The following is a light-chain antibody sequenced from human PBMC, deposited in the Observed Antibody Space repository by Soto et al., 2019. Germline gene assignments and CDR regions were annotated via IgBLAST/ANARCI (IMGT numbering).Light chain of an antibody. Sequence: EIVLTQSPATLSLSPGERVTLSCRASQSVSNSLAWYQQKPGQPPRLLIYDVSNRATGIPAGFSGSGSGTDFTLTITSLEPEDFAVYFCHQRYNWPRVTFGQGTQLEIK. CDR2: DVS. CDR1: QSVSNS. V-gene: IGKV3-11*01. J-gene: IGKJ5*01. CDR3: HQRYNWPRVT.